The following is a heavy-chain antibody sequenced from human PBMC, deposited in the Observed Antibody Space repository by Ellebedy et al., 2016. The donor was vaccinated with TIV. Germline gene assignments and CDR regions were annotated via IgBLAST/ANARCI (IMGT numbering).Heavy chain of an antibody. V-gene: IGHV3-74*01. CDR3: AAVQYWEAVFDM. Sequence: PGGSLRLSCAASGFIFSGYWVHWVRQAPGKGLVWVSRINSDGSDTAYADSVRGRFTISRDNAKNTLYLQMNSLRAEDTAVYYCAAVQYWEAVFDMWGQGTMVTVS. CDR1: GFIFSGYW. J-gene: IGHJ3*02. CDR2: INSDGSDT. D-gene: IGHD2-8*02.